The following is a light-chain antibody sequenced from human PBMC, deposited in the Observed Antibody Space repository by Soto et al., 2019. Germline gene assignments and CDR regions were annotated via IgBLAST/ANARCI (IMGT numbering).Light chain of an antibody. J-gene: IGKJ5*01. V-gene: IGKV3-15*01. CDR2: GAS. Sequence: EIVLTQSPATLSVSPGERATLSCRASQSVSSNLAWYQQKPGQAPRLLISGASTRATGVPARFSGSGSGTEFTLTISSLQSEDFAIYYCQHYNRWTSFGQGTRLEIK. CDR3: QHYNRWTS. CDR1: QSVSSN.